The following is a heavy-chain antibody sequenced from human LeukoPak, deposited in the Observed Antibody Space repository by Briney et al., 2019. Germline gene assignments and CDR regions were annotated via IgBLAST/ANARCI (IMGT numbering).Heavy chain of an antibody. CDR1: GFTFGTYE. CDR2: IDSTSTI. J-gene: IGHJ4*02. D-gene: IGHD5-18*01. V-gene: IGHV3-48*03. CDR3: ARAPGGYSYGTPNFDY. Sequence: QTGGSLRLSCAASGFTFGTYEMSWVRQGPGKGLEWLCSIDSTSTIYYADSVKGRFTFSRDNAKNSLYLQMNSLRAEDTAVYYCARAPGGYSYGTPNFDYWGQGTLVTVS.